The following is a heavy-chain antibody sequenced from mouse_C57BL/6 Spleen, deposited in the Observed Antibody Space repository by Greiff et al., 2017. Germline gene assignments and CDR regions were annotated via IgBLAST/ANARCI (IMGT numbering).Heavy chain of an antibody. D-gene: IGHD1-1*01. CDR3: ARSEGTVVGEDWYFDV. Sequence: QVQLQQSGAELPRPGASVKMSCKASGYIFTSYTMHWVKQRPGQGLEWIGYINPSSGYTKYNQKFKDKATLTADKSSSTAYMQLSSLTSEDSAVYYCARSEGTVVGEDWYFDVWGTGTTVTVSS. CDR1: GYIFTSYT. J-gene: IGHJ1*03. CDR2: INPSSGYT. V-gene: IGHV1-4*01.